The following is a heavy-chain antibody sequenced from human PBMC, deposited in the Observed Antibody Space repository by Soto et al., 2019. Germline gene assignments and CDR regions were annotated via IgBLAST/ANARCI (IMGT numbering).Heavy chain of an antibody. CDR2: ISAYNGNT. CDR1: GYTFTSYG. CDR3: ARNSWVYRGWVDGFDI. D-gene: IGHD6-19*01. Sequence: QVQLVQSGAEVKKPGASVKVSCKASGYTFTSYGISWVRQAPGQGLEWMGWISAYNGNTNYAQKLQGRVTMTTDTSTSTAHMELRSLRSDDTAVYYCARNSWVYRGWVDGFDIWGQGTMVIVSS. V-gene: IGHV1-18*01. J-gene: IGHJ3*02.